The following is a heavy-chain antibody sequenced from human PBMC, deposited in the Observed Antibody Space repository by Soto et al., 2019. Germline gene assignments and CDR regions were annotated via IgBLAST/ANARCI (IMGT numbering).Heavy chain of an antibody. D-gene: IGHD3-10*01. CDR3: ARGSTESYPGSRIFDF. Sequence: GSLRLSCVASGLTFGSRAMSWVRQAPGGGLQWVATITDNGGDAKYADSVRGRFVISRDNSKKTLYLQMTSLTAEDSAMYFCARGSTESYPGSRIFDFWGRGTLVTVSS. CDR1: GLTFGSRA. V-gene: IGHV3-23*01. CDR2: ITDNGGDA. J-gene: IGHJ4*02.